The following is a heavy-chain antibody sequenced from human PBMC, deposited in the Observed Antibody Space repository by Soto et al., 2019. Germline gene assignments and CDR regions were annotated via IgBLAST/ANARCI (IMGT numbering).Heavy chain of an antibody. CDR3: AKGEYYDGSGYSPFDF. J-gene: IGHJ4*02. D-gene: IGHD3-22*01. CDR1: GLTFSNYA. CDR2: IGGRGETT. V-gene: IGHV3-23*01. Sequence: GGSLRLSCAASGLTFSNYAMSWVRQAPGKGLEWVSSIGGRGETTYYADSVKGRFTISRDNSKNTLYVQMNSLRAEDTAVYYCAKGEYYDGSGYSPFDFWGQGTLVTVSS.